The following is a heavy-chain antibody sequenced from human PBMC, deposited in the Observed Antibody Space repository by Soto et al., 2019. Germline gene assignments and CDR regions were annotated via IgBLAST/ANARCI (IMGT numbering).Heavy chain of an antibody. V-gene: IGHV6-1*01. CDR2: TYYKSKWNN. CDR3: TGITWFRGMDV. J-gene: IGHJ6*02. Sequence: PXQTRSLTWVISGYSVSSNSAGWNLIRQSPSRGLEWLGRTYYKSKWNNDYALSVKSRITINPDTSKNQFSLHLYSVTPEDTAVYYCTGITWFRGMDVWGQGTPVTVSS. D-gene: IGHD3-10*01. CDR1: GYSVSSNSAG.